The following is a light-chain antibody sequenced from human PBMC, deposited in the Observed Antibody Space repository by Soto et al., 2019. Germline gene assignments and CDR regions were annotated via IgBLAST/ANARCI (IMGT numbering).Light chain of an antibody. CDR1: SSDVGGYNY. CDR2: EVS. Sequence: QSALPQPASVSGSPGQSITISCTGTSSDVGGYNYVSWYQQYPGKAPRLIIYEVSRRPSGISNRFSGSKSGNTASLTISGLQAEDEADYYCTSYTSSSPYVFGTGTKLTVL. V-gene: IGLV2-14*01. CDR3: TSYTSSSPYV. J-gene: IGLJ1*01.